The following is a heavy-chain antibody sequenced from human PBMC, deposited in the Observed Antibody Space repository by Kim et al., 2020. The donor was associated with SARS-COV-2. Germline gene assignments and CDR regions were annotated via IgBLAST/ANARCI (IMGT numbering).Heavy chain of an antibody. CDR3: ARDYNYDFWSGYYSFDY. J-gene: IGHJ4*02. D-gene: IGHD3-3*01. V-gene: IGHV1-3*01. CDR1: GYTFTSYA. CDR2: INAGNGNT. Sequence: ASVKVSCKASGYTFTSYAMHWVRQAPGQRLEWMGWINAGNGNTKYSQKFQGRVTITRDTSASTAYMELSSLRSEDTAVYYCARDYNYDFWSGYYSFDYWGQGTLVTVSS.